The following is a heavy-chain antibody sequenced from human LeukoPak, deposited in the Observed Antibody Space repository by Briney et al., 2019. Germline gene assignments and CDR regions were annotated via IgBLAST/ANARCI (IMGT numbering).Heavy chain of an antibody. D-gene: IGHD6-25*01. Sequence: GGSLRLSCAASGFTFSNYWMTWVRQAPGKGLEWVANINRDGSERYYVDSVKGRFTISRDNAKNSLYLQMNTLRAEDTAVYYCARLSGSWSDYWGQGTLVTVSS. CDR2: INRDGSER. CDR3: ARLSGSWSDY. V-gene: IGHV3-7*01. CDR1: GFTFSNYW. J-gene: IGHJ4*02.